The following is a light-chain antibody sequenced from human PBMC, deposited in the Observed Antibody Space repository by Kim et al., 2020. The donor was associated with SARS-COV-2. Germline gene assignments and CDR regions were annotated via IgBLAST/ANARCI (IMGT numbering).Light chain of an antibody. Sequence: VTISCSGSSSNIGTNLVSWYQQFPGSAPKILISETKKRPSEIPDRFSGSKSGTSATLGITGLQTGDEADYYCAAWDSSVSAVAFGGGTQLTVL. CDR2: ETK. CDR3: AAWDSSVSAVA. CDR1: SSNIGTNL. J-gene: IGLJ2*01. V-gene: IGLV1-51*01.